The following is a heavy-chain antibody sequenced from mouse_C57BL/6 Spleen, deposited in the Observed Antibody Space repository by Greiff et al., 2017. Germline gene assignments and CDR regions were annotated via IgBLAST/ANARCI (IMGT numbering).Heavy chain of an antibody. CDR3: ARGNHSGAWFAY. CDR2: IDPSDSET. V-gene: IGHV1-52*01. J-gene: IGHJ3*01. Sequence: VQLQQPGAELVRPGSSVKLSCKASGYTFTSYWMHWVKQRPIQGLEWIGNIDPSDSETHYNQKFKDKATLTVDKSSSTAYMQLSSLTSEDSAVYYCARGNHSGAWFAYWGQGTLVTVSA. CDR1: GYTFTSYW. D-gene: IGHD3-2*02.